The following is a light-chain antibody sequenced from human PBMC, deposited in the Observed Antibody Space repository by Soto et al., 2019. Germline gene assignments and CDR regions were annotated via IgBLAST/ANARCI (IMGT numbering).Light chain of an antibody. V-gene: IGKV1-5*03. CDR1: QSISSW. Sequence: DIQMTQSPSTLSASVGDRVTITCRASQSISSWLAWYQQKPGTAPKLLIYKASTLQSGVPSRFSGSGSGTEFILTISSLVFEDFATYYCKRYCDNCSLGQGTKVAI. J-gene: IGKJ1*01. CDR2: KAS. CDR3: KRYCDNCS.